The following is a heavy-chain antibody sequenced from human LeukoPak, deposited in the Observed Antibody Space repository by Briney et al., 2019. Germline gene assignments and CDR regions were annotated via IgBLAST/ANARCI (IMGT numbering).Heavy chain of an antibody. D-gene: IGHD3-22*01. Sequence: PGGSLRLSCAASGFTFSSYGMHWVRQAPGKGLEWVAVIWYDGSNKYYADSVKGRITISRDNSKNTLYLQMNSLRAEDTAVYYCARDWERITMIVVAPGGMDVWGQGTTVTVSS. J-gene: IGHJ6*02. CDR2: IWYDGSNK. CDR3: ARDWERITMIVVAPGGMDV. CDR1: GFTFSSYG. V-gene: IGHV3-33*01.